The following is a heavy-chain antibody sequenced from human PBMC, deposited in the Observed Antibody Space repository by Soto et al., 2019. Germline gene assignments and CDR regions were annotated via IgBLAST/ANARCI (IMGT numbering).Heavy chain of an antibody. J-gene: IGHJ4*02. CDR1: GFNVSSNG. V-gene: IGHV3-30*03. CDR2: ISYDGSHK. D-gene: IGHD2-2*01. CDR3: VSAPPEPALFRFDY. Sequence: GGSLRLSCAASGFNVSSNGMFWVRQAPGEGLEWVAIISYDGSHKYYGDSVKGRFTISRDSSRNTLFLQMNSLRPEDTAVYYCVSAPPEPALFRFDYWGQGTLVTVSS.